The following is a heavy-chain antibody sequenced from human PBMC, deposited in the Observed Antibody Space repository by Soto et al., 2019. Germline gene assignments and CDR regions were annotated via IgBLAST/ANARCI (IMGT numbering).Heavy chain of an antibody. CDR2: ISYDGSNK. CDR1: GFTFSSYA. Sequence: QVQLVESGGGVVQPGRSLRLSCAASGFTFSSYAMHWVRQAPGKGLEWVAVISYDGSNKYYADSVKRRFTISRDNSKNTLYLQMNSLRAEDTVVYYCAGAYTAMVVYYFDYWGQGTLVTVSS. J-gene: IGHJ4*02. V-gene: IGHV3-30-3*01. CDR3: AGAYTAMVVYYFDY. D-gene: IGHD5-18*01.